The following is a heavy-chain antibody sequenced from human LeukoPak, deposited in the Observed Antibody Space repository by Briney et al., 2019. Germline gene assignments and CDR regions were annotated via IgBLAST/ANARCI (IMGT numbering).Heavy chain of an antibody. CDR3: TTRVDYYGSGSYYLLDY. CDR1: GFTFSSYG. Sequence: GGSLRLSCAASGFTFSSYGMHWVRQAPGKGLEWVAFIRYDGSNKYYADSVKGRFTISRDNSKNTLYLQMNSLKTEDTAVYYCTTRVDYYGSGSYYLLDYWGQGTLVTVSS. D-gene: IGHD3-10*01. CDR2: IRYDGSNK. J-gene: IGHJ4*02. V-gene: IGHV3-30*02.